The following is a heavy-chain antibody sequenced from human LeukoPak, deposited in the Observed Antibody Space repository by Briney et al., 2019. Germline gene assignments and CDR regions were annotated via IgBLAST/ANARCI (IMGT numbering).Heavy chain of an antibody. CDR2: INPSGGST. D-gene: IGHD5-18*01. CDR3: ARVDRDYSYGYFFDY. Sequence: ASVKVSCKASGYTFTSYYMHWVRQAPGQGLEWMGIINPSGGSTSYAQKFQGRVTMTRDTSTSTVYMELSSLRSEDTAVYYCARVDRDYSYGYFFDYWGQGTLVTVSS. J-gene: IGHJ4*02. V-gene: IGHV1-46*01. CDR1: GYTFTSYY.